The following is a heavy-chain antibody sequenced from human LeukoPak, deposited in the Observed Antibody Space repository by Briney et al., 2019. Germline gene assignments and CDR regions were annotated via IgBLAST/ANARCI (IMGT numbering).Heavy chain of an antibody. CDR3: ASDTYYCIGISCRFDY. V-gene: IGHV3-53*05. Sequence: GGSLRLSCAASGFTVSSNYMSWVRQAPGKGLEWVSVIYSGGSTYYADSVKGRFTISRDNSKNTLYLQMNSLRAEDTAVYYCASDTYYCIGISCRFDYWGQGTLVTVST. CDR1: GFTVSSNY. CDR2: IYSGGST. J-gene: IGHJ4*02. D-gene: IGHD2-2*01.